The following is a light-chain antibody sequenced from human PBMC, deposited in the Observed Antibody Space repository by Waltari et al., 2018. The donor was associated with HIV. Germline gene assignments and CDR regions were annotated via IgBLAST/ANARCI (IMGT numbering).Light chain of an antibody. Sequence: DIQLTQSPSSLSASIGDTGTRSRQARQDMSAYLNWYHPRPGTAPNLLISSSSPLDIAVPSRFSGSVSGTDFRLTITGLQPEDVASYYCHQHDSLPYTFGQGPTVQIK. J-gene: IGKJ2*01. CDR3: HQHDSLPYT. V-gene: IGKV1-33*01. CDR1: QDMSAY. CDR2: SSS.